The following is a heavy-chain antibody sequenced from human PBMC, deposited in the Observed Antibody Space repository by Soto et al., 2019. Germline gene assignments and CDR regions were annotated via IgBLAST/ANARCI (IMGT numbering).Heavy chain of an antibody. Sequence: QVQLQESGPGLVKPSETLSLTCTVSGGSISGYYWSWIRQPPGKGLEWIGYMYNTGSTVYNPSFKVRSLISVDRSKYRFSLKLNFLSAADTAVYYCARDLWGYCGTHSYPLDVWGQGTTVTFSS. CDR3: ARDLWGYCGTHSYPLDV. CDR2: MYNTGST. CDR1: GGSISGYY. J-gene: IGHJ6*02. D-gene: IGHD2-21*01. V-gene: IGHV4-59*01.